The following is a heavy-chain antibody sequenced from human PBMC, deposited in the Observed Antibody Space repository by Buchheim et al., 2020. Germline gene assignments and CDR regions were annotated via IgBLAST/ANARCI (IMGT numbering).Heavy chain of an antibody. CDR3: ARRVRRSYYDFWSGETGFDY. CDR2: IYPGDSDT. Sequence: EVQLVQSGAEVKKPGESLKISCKGSGYSFTSYWIGWVRQMPGKGLEWMGIIYPGDSDTRYSPSFQGQVPISADKSLSTAYLQWSSLKASDTAMYYCARRVRRSYYDFWSGETGFDYWGQGTL. D-gene: IGHD3-3*01. V-gene: IGHV5-51*01. CDR1: GYSFTSYW. J-gene: IGHJ4*02.